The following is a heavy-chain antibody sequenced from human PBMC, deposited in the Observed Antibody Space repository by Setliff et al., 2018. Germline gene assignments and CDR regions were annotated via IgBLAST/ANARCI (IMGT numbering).Heavy chain of an antibody. J-gene: IGHJ4*02. CDR2: IWYDGSNK. V-gene: IGHV3-33*03. D-gene: IGHD3-16*01. CDR3: AKGGTHESDY. CDR1: GFTFSTYG. Sequence: GGSLRLSCAASGFTFSTYGMHWVRQAPGKGLEWVAYIWYDGSNKYYVDSVKGRFTVSRDNAKNSLYLQMNSLRVEDTAVYYCAKGGTHESDYWGQGTLVTVSS.